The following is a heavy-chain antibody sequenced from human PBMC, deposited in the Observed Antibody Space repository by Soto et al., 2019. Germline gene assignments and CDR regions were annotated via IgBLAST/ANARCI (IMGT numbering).Heavy chain of an antibody. CDR1: GFNVSSHY. Sequence: PGESLKISCAASGFNVSSHYMSRVPQAPGKGLEWVSAMYSGGNTNYADSVKGRFTIYRDNSKNTLYLQMSSLRVEDTAVYYCARESWDDFWSGPGWFDSRGQGTWVTVSS. V-gene: IGHV3-66*01. CDR3: ARESWDDFWSGPGWFDS. J-gene: IGHJ5*01. CDR2: MYSGGNT. D-gene: IGHD3-3*01.